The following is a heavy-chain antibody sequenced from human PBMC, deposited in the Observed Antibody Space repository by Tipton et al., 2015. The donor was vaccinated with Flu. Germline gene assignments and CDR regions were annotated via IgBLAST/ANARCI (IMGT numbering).Heavy chain of an antibody. J-gene: IGHJ4*02. Sequence: TFFLTCSVYGGSFSGYYWSWIRQPPGKGLEWIGEINHSGSTNYNPSLKSRVTLSVDTSKNQFSLKLSSVTAADTAVYYCARIAVAGHFDYWGQGTLVTVSS. CDR1: GGSFSGYY. V-gene: IGHV4-34*01. CDR3: ARIAVAGHFDY. CDR2: INHSGST. D-gene: IGHD6-19*01.